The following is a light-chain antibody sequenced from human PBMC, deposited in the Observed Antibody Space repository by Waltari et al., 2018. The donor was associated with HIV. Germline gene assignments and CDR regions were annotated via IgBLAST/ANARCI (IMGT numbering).Light chain of an antibody. V-gene: IGKV3-11*01. CDR2: DAS. CDR1: QSVGDY. CDR3: QQHSTWPLIT. J-gene: IGKJ3*01. Sequence: EIVLTQSPATLSLSPGEKATLSFRASQSVGDYLAWYQHNPGQSPRLLIYDASKRASGIPARFGGSGSGTDFTLPISSLEPEDCAVYYCQQHSTWPLITFGPGNTVDVK.